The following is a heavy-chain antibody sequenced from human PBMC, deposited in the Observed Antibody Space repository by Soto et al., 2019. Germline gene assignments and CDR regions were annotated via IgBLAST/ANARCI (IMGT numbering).Heavy chain of an antibody. Sequence: QITLKESGPTLVKPTQTLTLTCTFAGFSLSTRGEGVGWIRQPPGKALEWLALIYWDDDKHYSPSLETRVTINKDTSVNEVVLTMNNMGPVDTGTYFCARLVGGCNRAGWSTVRLDNWGQGTLVTVSS. CDR2: IYWDDDK. V-gene: IGHV2-5*02. CDR1: GFSLSTRGEG. D-gene: IGHD6-19*01. J-gene: IGHJ4*02. CDR3: ARLVGGCNRAGWSTVRLDN.